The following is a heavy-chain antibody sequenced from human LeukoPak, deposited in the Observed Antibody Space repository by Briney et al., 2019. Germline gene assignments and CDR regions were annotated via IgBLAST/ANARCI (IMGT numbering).Heavy chain of an antibody. CDR2: INHSGST. J-gene: IGHJ6*03. D-gene: IGHD1-26*01. Sequence: NPSETLSLTCAVYGGSFSGYYWSWIRQPPGKGLEWIGEINHSGSTNYNPSLKSRVTMSVDTSKNQFSLKLSSVTAADTAVYYCARSNRYRGNLRGDYYMDVWGKGTTVTVSS. CDR3: ARSNRYRGNLRGDYYMDV. CDR1: GGSFSGYY. V-gene: IGHV4-34*01.